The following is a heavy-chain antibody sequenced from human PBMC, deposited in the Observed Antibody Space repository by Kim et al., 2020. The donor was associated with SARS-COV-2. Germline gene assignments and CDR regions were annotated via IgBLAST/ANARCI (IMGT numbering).Heavy chain of an antibody. V-gene: IGHV4-4*02. J-gene: IGHJ5*02. CDR3: ARLGYCTGGVCYTGSGDNWFDP. CDR1: GGSISSSNW. CDR2: IYHSGST. Sequence: SETLSLTCAVSGGSISSSNWWSWVRQPPGKGLEWIGEIYHSGSTNYNPSLKSRVTISVDKSKNQFSLKLSSVTAADTAVYYCARLGYCTGGVCYTGSGDNWFDPWGQGTLVTVSS. D-gene: IGHD2-8*02.